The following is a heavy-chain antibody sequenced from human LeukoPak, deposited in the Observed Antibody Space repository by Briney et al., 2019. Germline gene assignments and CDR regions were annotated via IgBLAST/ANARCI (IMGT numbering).Heavy chain of an antibody. V-gene: IGHV1-69*13. CDR2: IIPIFGTA. J-gene: IGHJ4*02. D-gene: IGHD3-9*01. Sequence: ASVKVSCKASGGTFSSYAISWVRQAPGQGLEWMGGIIPIFGTANYAQKLQGRVTITADESTSRAYMELSSLRSEDTAVYYCARAAHYDILVPTFDYWGQGTLVTVSS. CDR3: ARAAHYDILVPTFDY. CDR1: GGTFSSYA.